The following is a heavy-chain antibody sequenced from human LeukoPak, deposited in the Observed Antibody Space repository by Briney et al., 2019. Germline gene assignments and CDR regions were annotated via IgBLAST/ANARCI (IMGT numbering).Heavy chain of an antibody. CDR2: IFYSGST. J-gene: IGHJ5*02. D-gene: IGHD1-26*01. CDR3: AREVDSGSYH. V-gene: IGHV4-39*07. Sequence: SETLSLTCTVSGGSISSSVYYWGWIRQPPGKGLEWIGTIFYSGSTYYNPSLKSRVTISVDTSKNQFSLKLSSVTAADTAVYYCAREVDSGSYHWGQGTLVTVSS. CDR1: GGSISSSVYY.